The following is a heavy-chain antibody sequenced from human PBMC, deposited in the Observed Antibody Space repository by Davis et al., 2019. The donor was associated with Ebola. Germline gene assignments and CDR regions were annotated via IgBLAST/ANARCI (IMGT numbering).Heavy chain of an antibody. CDR3: VRDGNPALVREPFDY. CDR2: IYYSGST. J-gene: IGHJ4*02. D-gene: IGHD3-10*01. Sequence: SETLSLTCTVSGGSVGIYYWSWIRQPPGKGLEWIGYIYYSGSTYYNPSLESRVTVSVDSSKNQFSLKLRFVTASDTAVYFCVRDGNPALVREPFDYWGQGTVVTVSS. CDR1: GGSVGIYY. V-gene: IGHV4-59*04.